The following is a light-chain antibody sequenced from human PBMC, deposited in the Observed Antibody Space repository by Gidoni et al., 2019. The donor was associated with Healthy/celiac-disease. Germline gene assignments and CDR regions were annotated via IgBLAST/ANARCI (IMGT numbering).Light chain of an antibody. CDR3: QQSYSTPYT. J-gene: IGKJ2*01. Sequence: DIQMTQSPSSLSASVGDRVTITCRASQSISSYLNWYQHKPGKAPKLLISAASSLQSGVPSRFSGSGSGTDFTLTISSLQPEDFATYYCQQSYSTPYTFGQGTKLEIK. CDR2: AAS. V-gene: IGKV1-39*01. CDR1: QSISSY.